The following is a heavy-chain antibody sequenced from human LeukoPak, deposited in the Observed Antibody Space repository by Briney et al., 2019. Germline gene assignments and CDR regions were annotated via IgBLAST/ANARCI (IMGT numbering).Heavy chain of an antibody. V-gene: IGHV3-30-3*02. CDR3: AKSGQRRCSGGSCYPYYFDY. CDR1: GFTFNNYA. Sequence: PGRSLRLSCAASGFTFNNYAMHWVRQAPGKGLEWVAVISHDESNKYYGDSVKGRFTISRDNAKNSLHLQMNSLRAEDTAVYYCAKSGQRRCSGGSCYPYYFDYWGQGTLVTVSS. CDR2: ISHDESNK. D-gene: IGHD2-15*01. J-gene: IGHJ4*02.